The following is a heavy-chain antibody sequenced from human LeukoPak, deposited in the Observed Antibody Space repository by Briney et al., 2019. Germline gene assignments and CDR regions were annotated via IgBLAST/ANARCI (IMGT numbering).Heavy chain of an antibody. CDR2: IWYDGSNK. V-gene: IGHV3-33*01. Sequence: GRSLRLSCAASGFTFSSYGMHWVRQAPGEGLEWVAVIWYDGSNKYYADSVKGRFTISRDNSKNTLYLQMNSLRAEDTAVYYCAREGVTGDYYFDYWGQGTLVTVSS. CDR3: AREGVTGDYYFDY. J-gene: IGHJ4*02. D-gene: IGHD1-20*01. CDR1: GFTFSSYG.